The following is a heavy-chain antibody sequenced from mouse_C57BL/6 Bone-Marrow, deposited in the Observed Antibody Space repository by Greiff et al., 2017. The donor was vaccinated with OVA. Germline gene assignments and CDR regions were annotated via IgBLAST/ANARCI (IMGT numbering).Heavy chain of an antibody. CDR3: ARHYYYGSSYVLDY. D-gene: IGHD1-1*01. CDR1: GYTFTDYY. V-gene: IGHV1-19*01. J-gene: IGHJ2*01. CDR2: INPYNGGT. Sequence: VQLQQSGPVLVKPGASVKMSCKASGYTFTDYYMNWVKQSHGKSLEWIGVINPYNGGTSYNQKFKGKATLTVDKSSSTAYMELNSLTSEDSAVYYCARHYYYGSSYVLDYWGQGTTLTVSS.